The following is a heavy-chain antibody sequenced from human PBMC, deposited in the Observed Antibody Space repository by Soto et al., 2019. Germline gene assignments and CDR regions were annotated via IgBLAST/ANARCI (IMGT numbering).Heavy chain of an antibody. V-gene: IGHV1-18*04. CDR2: ISAYNGNT. CDR1: GYTFTSYG. CDR3: ARVAFNYDILTGYPYNWFDP. Sequence: ASVKVSWKASGYTFTSYGISWVRQAPGQGLEWMGWISAYNGNTNYAQKLQGRVTMTTDTSTSTAYMELRSLRSDDTAVYYCARVAFNYDILTGYPYNWFDPWGQGTLVTVSS. J-gene: IGHJ5*02. D-gene: IGHD3-9*01.